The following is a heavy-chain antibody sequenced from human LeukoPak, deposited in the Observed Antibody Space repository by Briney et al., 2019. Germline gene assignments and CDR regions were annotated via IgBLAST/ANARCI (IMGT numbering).Heavy chain of an antibody. D-gene: IGHD1-26*01. CDR1: GFTFSSYW. CDR3: ATRVGAQGD. J-gene: IGHJ4*02. CDR2: ISGDGTTT. V-gene: IGHV3-74*01. Sequence: GGSLRLSCAASGFTFSSYWMHWVRQAPGKGLVWVSRISGDGTTTTYADAVKGRFTISRDNAKNTVSLQMNSLRAGDTAVYYCATRVGAQGDWGQGTLVTVSS.